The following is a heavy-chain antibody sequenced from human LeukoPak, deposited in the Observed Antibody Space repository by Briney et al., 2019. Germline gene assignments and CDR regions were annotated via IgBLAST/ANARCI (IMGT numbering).Heavy chain of an antibody. CDR3: LKDLYKGDSSSWYYFHY. J-gene: IGHJ4*02. V-gene: IGHV3-64D*06. CDR1: GFIISDYA. CDR2: ISANGGST. Sequence: GGSLRLSCSAFGFIISDYAMHWVRQAPGKGLEYLSAISANGGSTYYADSVRGRFIIPRDTSRNTLYLQMSSLRAEDTAIYHCLKDLYKGDSSSWYYFHYWGQGTLVTVSS. D-gene: IGHD6-13*01.